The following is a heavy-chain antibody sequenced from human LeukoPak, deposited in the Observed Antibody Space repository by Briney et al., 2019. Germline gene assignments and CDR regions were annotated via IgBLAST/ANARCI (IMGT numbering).Heavy chain of an antibody. J-gene: IGHJ3*02. Sequence: PGGSLRLSCAASGFTFSSYGMHWVRQAPGKGLEWVAVIWYDGSNKYYADSVKGRFTISRDNSKNTLYLQMNSLRAEDTAVYYCARDLLSSGWYGAFDIWGQGTMVTVSS. CDR2: IWYDGSNK. CDR1: GFTFSSYG. D-gene: IGHD6-19*01. V-gene: IGHV3-33*01. CDR3: ARDLLSSGWYGAFDI.